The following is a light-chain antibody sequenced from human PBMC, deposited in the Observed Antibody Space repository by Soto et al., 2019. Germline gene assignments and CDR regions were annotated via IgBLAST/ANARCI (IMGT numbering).Light chain of an antibody. J-gene: IGKJ2*01. V-gene: IGKV1-33*01. Sequence: DIQMTQSPSSLSASVGDRVTITCQASHDIKNYLNWYQQKPGRAPKLLIYDASYLEIGVPSRFSGDGCATYFSLTISSLQPEDVATYYCQHYDNLPYTFGQGTKLEIK. CDR2: DAS. CDR1: HDIKNY. CDR3: QHYDNLPYT.